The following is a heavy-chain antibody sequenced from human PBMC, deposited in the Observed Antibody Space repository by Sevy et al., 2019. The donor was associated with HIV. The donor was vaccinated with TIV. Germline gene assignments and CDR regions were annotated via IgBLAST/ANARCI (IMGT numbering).Heavy chain of an antibody. CDR2: INSDGSST. V-gene: IGHV3-74*01. D-gene: IGHD1-26*01. CDR3: AREYGGTYYYFDY. J-gene: IGHJ4*02. CDR1: GFTFSSYW. Sequence: GGSLRLSCAASGFTFSSYWMHWVRQAPGKGLVWVSRINSDGSSTNYADSVKGRFTISRDNAKNTLYLQMNSLRAEDTAVYYCAREYGGTYYYFDYWGQGTLVTVSS.